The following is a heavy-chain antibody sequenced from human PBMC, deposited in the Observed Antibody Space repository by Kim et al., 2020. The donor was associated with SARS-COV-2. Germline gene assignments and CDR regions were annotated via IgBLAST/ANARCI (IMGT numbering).Heavy chain of an antibody. Sequence: SVKVSCKASGGTFSSYAISWVRQAPGQGLEWMGRIIPILGIANYAQKFQGRVTITADKSTSTAYMELSSLRSEDTAVYYCARDGATMIVVVITNPYYYGMDVWGQGTTVTVSS. J-gene: IGHJ6*02. CDR1: GGTFSSYA. CDR2: IIPILGIA. D-gene: IGHD3-22*01. V-gene: IGHV1-69*04. CDR3: ARDGATMIVVVITNPYYYGMDV.